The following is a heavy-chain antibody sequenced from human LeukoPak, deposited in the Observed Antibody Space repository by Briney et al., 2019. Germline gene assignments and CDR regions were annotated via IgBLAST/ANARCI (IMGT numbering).Heavy chain of an antibody. J-gene: IGHJ5*02. Sequence: GASVKVSCKASGGTFSSYAISWVRQAPGQGLEWMGGIIPIFGTANYAQKFQGRVTITADESTSTAYMELSSLRSEDTAVYYCAGGSGSYYKRPFDPWGQGTLVTVSS. CDR1: GGTFSSYA. CDR3: AGGSGSYYKRPFDP. V-gene: IGHV1-69*13. CDR2: IIPIFGTA. D-gene: IGHD3-10*01.